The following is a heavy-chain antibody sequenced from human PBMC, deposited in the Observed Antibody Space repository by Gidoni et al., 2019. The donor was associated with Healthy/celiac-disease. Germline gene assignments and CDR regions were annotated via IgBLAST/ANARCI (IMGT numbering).Heavy chain of an antibody. J-gene: IGHJ4*02. D-gene: IGHD3-10*01. Sequence: QVQLVQSGAEVKKPGASVKVSCKASGHTFTGYYMHWVRQAPGPGLEWMGWINPNSGGTNYAQKFQGRVTMTRDTSISTAYMELSRLRSDDTAVYYCARDLGMGFGEFRDYWGQGTLVTVSS. V-gene: IGHV1-2*02. CDR3: ARDLGMGFGEFRDY. CDR2: INPNSGGT. CDR1: GHTFTGYY.